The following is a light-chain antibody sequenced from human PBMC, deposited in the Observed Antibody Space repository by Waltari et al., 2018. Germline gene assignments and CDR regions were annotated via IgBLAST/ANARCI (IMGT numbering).Light chain of an antibody. CDR2: NDN. CDR1: SSHIGSTT. CDR3: AAWDASLNGWV. V-gene: IGLV1-44*01. Sequence: SVLTQSPSASGTPGQRVTISCSGSSSHIGSTTVNWYQQLPGTAPNLLIYNDNQRPSGVPERFSGSKSGTSASLAISGLQSEDEADYYCAAWDASLNGWVFGGGTTLTVL. J-gene: IGLJ3*02.